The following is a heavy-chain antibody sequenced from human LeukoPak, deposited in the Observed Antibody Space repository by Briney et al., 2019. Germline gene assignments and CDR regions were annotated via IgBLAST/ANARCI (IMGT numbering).Heavy chain of an antibody. CDR1: GFTFSSYW. Sequence: GGSLRLSCAASGFTFSSYWMSWVRQAPGKGLEWVAYISSSSSYIYYADSVKGRFTISRDNAKNSLYLQMNSLRVEDTAVYYCARSVAVAGSDYWGQGTLVTVSS. D-gene: IGHD6-13*01. V-gene: IGHV3-21*06. CDR3: ARSVAVAGSDY. CDR2: ISSSSSYI. J-gene: IGHJ4*02.